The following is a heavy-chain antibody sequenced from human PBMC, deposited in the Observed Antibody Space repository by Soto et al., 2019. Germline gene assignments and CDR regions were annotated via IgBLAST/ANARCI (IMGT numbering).Heavy chain of an antibody. CDR2: IYPGDSDT. J-gene: IGHJ6*01. V-gene: IGHV5-51*01. D-gene: IGHD3-22*01. CDR3: SSLEGVRYGGYYVGMAV. CDR1: GYSFSTYW. Sequence: GESLKISCKGSGYSFSTYWIGWVRQMPGKGLEWMGLIYPGDSDTRYSPSFQGQVSISVDKSISTAYLQWSSLKASDTAMYFCSSLEGVRYGGYYVGMAVWGQGATV.